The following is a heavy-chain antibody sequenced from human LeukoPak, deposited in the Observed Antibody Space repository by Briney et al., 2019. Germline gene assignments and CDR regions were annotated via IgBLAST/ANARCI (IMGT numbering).Heavy chain of an antibody. CDR3: ARGDCSSTSCPQAPLDY. J-gene: IGHJ4*02. Sequence: GGSLRLSCAASGFTVSSNYMNWVRQAPGKGLEWVSVIYGGGNIYYADSVKGRFTISRDNSKNTLYLQMNSLRAEDTAVYYCARGDCSSTSCPQAPLDYWGQGTLVTVSS. V-gene: IGHV3-53*01. D-gene: IGHD2-2*01. CDR2: IYGGGNI. CDR1: GFTVSSNY.